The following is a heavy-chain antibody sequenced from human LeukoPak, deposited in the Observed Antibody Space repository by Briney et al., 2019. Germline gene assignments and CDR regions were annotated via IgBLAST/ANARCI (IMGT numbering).Heavy chain of an antibody. V-gene: IGHV1-2*02. D-gene: IGHD2-15*01. Sequence: ASVKVSCKASGYTFTGHYMHWVRQAPGQGLEWMGWINPNSGGTNYAQKFQGRVTMTRDTSISTAYMELSRLRSDDTAVYYCASYCSGGSCYGEAFDYWGQGTLVTVSS. CDR2: INPNSGGT. J-gene: IGHJ4*02. CDR3: ASYCSGGSCYGEAFDY. CDR1: GYTFTGHY.